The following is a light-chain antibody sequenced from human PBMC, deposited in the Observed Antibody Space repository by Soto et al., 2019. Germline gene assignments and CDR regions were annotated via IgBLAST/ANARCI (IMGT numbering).Light chain of an antibody. V-gene: IGKV3-20*01. CDR2: GAS. J-gene: IGKJ1*01. Sequence: EIVLTQSPGTLSLSPGERATLSCRASQGVDNYLAWYQQKPVQAPRLLIYGASSRATGISDRFSGSGYGTDFTLTISRLEPEDFAVYYCHQYGVSPVTFGQGTTVEIK. CDR3: HQYGVSPVT. CDR1: QGVDNY.